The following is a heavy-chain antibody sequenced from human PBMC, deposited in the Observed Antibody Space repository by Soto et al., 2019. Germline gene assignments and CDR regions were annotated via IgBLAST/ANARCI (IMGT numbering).Heavy chain of an antibody. CDR1: GDSISSVNW. V-gene: IGHV4-4*02. CDR3: ATFSGFFTIYPFDA. D-gene: IGHD2-8*01. CDR2: IYHSGST. J-gene: IGHJ5*02. Sequence: QVHLQESGPGLVKPSETLSLTCGVSGDSISSVNWWSWVRQSPGRGLEWIGEIYHSGSTNYNPSLKSRVTVSVDKSKTQFSLQLPSVTAAATAVYYCATFSGFFTIYPFDAWGQGMLVTVSS.